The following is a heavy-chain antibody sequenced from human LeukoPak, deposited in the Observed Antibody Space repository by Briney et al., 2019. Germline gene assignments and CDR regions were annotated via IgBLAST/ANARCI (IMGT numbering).Heavy chain of an antibody. J-gene: IGHJ2*01. Sequence: PGGSLRLSCAASGFTFSSYAMSGVRQAPGKGLEWVSAISGSGGSTYYADSVKGRFTISRDNSKNTLYLQMNSLRAEDTAVYYCAKTRVRWLQLGWYFDLWGRGTLVTVSS. D-gene: IGHD5-24*01. V-gene: IGHV3-23*01. CDR2: ISGSGGST. CDR3: AKTRVRWLQLGWYFDL. CDR1: GFTFSSYA.